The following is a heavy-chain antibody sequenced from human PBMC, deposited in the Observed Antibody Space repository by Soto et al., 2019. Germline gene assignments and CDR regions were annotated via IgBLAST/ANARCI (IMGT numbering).Heavy chain of an antibody. CDR2: ISGSGGST. Sequence: GGSLRLSCAASGFTFSSYAMSWVRQAPGKGLEWVSAISGSGGSTSYADSVKGRFTISRDNSKNTLYLQMNSLRAEDTAVYYCAKDTVVVPAGIDYWGQGTLVTVSS. J-gene: IGHJ4*02. CDR3: AKDTVVVPAGIDY. D-gene: IGHD2-2*01. V-gene: IGHV3-23*01. CDR1: GFTFSSYA.